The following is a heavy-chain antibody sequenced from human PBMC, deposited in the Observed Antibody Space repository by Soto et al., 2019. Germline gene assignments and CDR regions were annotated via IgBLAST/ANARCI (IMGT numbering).Heavy chain of an antibody. J-gene: IGHJ4*02. V-gene: IGHV4-30-4*01. CDR2: VYYTGST. CDR3: ATESSGSSPLHFDF. Sequence: QLQLQESGPGLVKPSQTLSLTCSVSGGSVSSGVHYLSWIRQPPGKGLEWIGYVYYTGSTYYNPALEGRVTMTLDTSKNQFSLKLNSVTASDAAVYFCATESSGSSPLHFDFWGQGALVTVSS. D-gene: IGHD3-22*01. CDR1: GGSVSSGVHY.